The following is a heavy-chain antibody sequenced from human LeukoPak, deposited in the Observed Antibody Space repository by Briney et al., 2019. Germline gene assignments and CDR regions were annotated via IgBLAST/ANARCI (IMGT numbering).Heavy chain of an antibody. Sequence: GASVKVSCKASGYNFNTFVISWVRQAPGQGLEWMGWISAYTGNTNYAPKFQGRVTITTDRSTSTAYMDLRSLRSDDTAVYYCTRVASTTCDCPDYFDYWGQGTLVTVSS. V-gene: IGHV1-18*01. D-gene: IGHD2-2*01. CDR2: ISAYTGNT. CDR3: TRVASTTCDCPDYFDY. J-gene: IGHJ4*02. CDR1: GYNFNTFV.